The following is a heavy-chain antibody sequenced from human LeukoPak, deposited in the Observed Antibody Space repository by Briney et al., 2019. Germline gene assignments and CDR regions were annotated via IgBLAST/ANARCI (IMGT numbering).Heavy chain of an antibody. Sequence: PSETLSLTCTVSGGSISSSSYYWGWIRQPPGKGLEWIGSIYYSGSTYYNPSLKSRATISVDTSKNQFSLKLSSVTAADTAVYYWARVTPVETSMGRYFDYWGQGTLVTVSS. D-gene: IGHD5-18*01. CDR1: GGSISSSSYY. J-gene: IGHJ4*02. CDR2: IYYSGST. CDR3: ARVTPVETSMGRYFDY. V-gene: IGHV4-39*01.